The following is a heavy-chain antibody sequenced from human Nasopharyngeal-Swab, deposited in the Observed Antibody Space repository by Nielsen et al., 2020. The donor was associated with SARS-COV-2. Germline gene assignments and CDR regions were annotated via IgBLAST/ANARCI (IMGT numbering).Heavy chain of an antibody. V-gene: IGHV3-23*01. CDR1: GFTFSSYA. D-gene: IGHD6-13*01. Sequence: GGSLRLSCAASGFTFSSYAMSWVRQAPGKGLEWVSAISGSGGSTYYADSVKGRFTISRDNSKNTLYLQMNSPRAEDTAVYYCAKEVAAAIGEYYFDYWGQGTLVTVSS. J-gene: IGHJ4*02. CDR2: ISGSGGST. CDR3: AKEVAAAIGEYYFDY.